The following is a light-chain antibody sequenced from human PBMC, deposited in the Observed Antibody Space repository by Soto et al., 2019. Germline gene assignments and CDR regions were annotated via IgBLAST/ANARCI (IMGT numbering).Light chain of an antibody. CDR3: MQALQTPLT. J-gene: IGKJ4*01. V-gene: IGKV2-28*01. Sequence: DIVMTQYPLSLPVTPGEPASISCRSSQSLLHSNGYNYLDWYLQKPGQSPQLLIYLGSHRASGVPDRFSGSGSGTDFTLKISRVEAEDAGVYYCMQALQTPLTFGGGTKVDIK. CDR2: LGS. CDR1: QSLLHSNGYNY.